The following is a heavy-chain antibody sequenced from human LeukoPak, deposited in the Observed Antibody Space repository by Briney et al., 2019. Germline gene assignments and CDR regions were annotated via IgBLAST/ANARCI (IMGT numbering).Heavy chain of an antibody. V-gene: IGHV3-53*01. Sequence: GGSLRLSCVVSGFTVSINYMSWVRQAPGKGLELVSVFYSGGNTYYADSVKGRFTISRDTSKNTLNLQMDSLRVEDTAVYYCAKDVRGGCSGANCHYWGQGTLVTVSS. D-gene: IGHD4/OR15-4a*01. CDR2: FYSGGNT. CDR3: AKDVRGGCSGANCHY. CDR1: GFTVSINY. J-gene: IGHJ4*02.